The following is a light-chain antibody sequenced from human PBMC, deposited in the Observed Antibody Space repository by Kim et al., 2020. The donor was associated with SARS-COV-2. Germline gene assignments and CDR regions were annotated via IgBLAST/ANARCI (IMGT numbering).Light chain of an antibody. V-gene: IGLV1-44*01. CDR3: ATWDDSLSGWV. Sequence: GQRVNISCSGSSSNIGKNNVNWYQQLPGTAPKHLIYNNNQRPSGVPDRFSASKSGTSASLAISGLQSEDEGDYYCATWDDSLSGWVFGGGTQLTVL. CDR1: SSNIGKNN. CDR2: NNN. J-gene: IGLJ3*02.